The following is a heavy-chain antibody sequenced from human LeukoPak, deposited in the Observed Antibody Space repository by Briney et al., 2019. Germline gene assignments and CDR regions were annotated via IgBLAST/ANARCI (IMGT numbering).Heavy chain of an antibody. CDR2: IYYSGST. CDR3: AGGGGRGYRF. Sequence: PSETLSLTCTVSGGSISSYYWSWIRQPPGKGLEWIGYIYYSGSTNYNPSLKSRVTISVDTSKNQFSLKLSSVTAADTAVYYCAGGGGRGYRFWGQGTMVTVSS. CDR1: GGSISSYY. D-gene: IGHD5-18*01. V-gene: IGHV4-59*01. J-gene: IGHJ3*01.